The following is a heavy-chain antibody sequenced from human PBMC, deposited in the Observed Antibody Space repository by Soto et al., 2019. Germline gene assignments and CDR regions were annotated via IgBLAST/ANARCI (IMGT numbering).Heavy chain of an antibody. J-gene: IGHJ4*02. CDR1: GFTFSSYG. Sequence: QVQLVESGGGVVQPGRSLRLSCAASGFTFSSYGMHWVRQAPGKGLEWVAVIWYDGSNKYYADSVKGRFTISRDNSKNSLYLQMNILRAEDTAVYYCARGTGPSDYWGQGTLVTVSS. CDR3: ARGTGPSDY. CDR2: IWYDGSNK. D-gene: IGHD1-1*01. V-gene: IGHV3-33*01.